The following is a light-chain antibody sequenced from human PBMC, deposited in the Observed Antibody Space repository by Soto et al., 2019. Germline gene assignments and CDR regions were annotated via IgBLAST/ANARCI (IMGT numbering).Light chain of an antibody. Sequence: SNHLKRPPYVSVSPGQTARITCSGDALAKQDVYWYQQRPGQAPVLIIYKDNEGRSGIPERISGSSSGTTVTLTISGVQAEDEADYDRQSADGGGTSVCGSGTKVTVL. CDR3: QSADGGGTSV. J-gene: IGLJ1*01. V-gene: IGLV3-25*02. CDR1: ALAKQD. CDR2: KDN.